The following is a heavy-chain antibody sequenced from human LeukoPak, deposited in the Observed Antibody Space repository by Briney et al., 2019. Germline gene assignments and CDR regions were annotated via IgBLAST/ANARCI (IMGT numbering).Heavy chain of an antibody. CDR1: GYTFSSYG. CDR2: ISAYNGNT. J-gene: IGHJ4*02. V-gene: IGHV1-18*01. D-gene: IGHD3-22*01. CDR3: ARDRNPWDYYDSSEGFDY. Sequence: ASVKVSCKASGYTFSSYGISWVRQAPGQGLEWMGWISAYNGNTNYAQKLQGRVTMTTDTSTSTAYMELRSLRSDDTAVYYCARDRNPWDYYDSSEGFDYWGQGTLVTVSS.